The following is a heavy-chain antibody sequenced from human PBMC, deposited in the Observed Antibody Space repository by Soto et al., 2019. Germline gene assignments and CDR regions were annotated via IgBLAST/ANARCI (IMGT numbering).Heavy chain of an antibody. CDR2: ISGSGHTT. D-gene: IGHD3-10*01. Sequence: EVQQLGSGGGLVQPGGSLRISCTASGLTFNTYHMSWVRQAPGKGLEWVSAISGSGHTTYYAESVKGRFTISRDNSKNTLYLQMNSLRDEDTAVYYCAKRLRPFGGPFDYWGQGTLVTVSS. V-gene: IGHV3-23*01. J-gene: IGHJ4*02. CDR3: AKRLRPFGGPFDY. CDR1: GLTFNTYH.